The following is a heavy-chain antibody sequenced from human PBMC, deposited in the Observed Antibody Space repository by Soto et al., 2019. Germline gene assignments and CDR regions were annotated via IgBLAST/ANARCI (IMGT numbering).Heavy chain of an antibody. D-gene: IGHD2-2*01. CDR1: GYTFTSYG. V-gene: IGHV1-18*04. CDR2: ISAYNGNT. Sequence: GASVKVSCKASGYTFTSYGISWVRQAPGQGLEWMGWISAYNGNTNYAQKLQGRVTMTTDTSTSTAYMELRSLRSDDTAVYYCARVGTSCCYYYYYGMDVWGQGTTVTVS. J-gene: IGHJ6*02. CDR3: ARVGTSCCYYYYYGMDV.